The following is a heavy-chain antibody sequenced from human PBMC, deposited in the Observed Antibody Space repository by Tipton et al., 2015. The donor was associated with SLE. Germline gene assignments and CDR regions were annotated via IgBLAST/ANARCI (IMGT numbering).Heavy chain of an antibody. Sequence: QVQLVQSGAEVKKPGSSVKVSCKASGGTFSSYAISWVRQAPGQGLEWMGGIILVFGPAKYAQKFQGRVTITADESTSTLYMELGNLRSEDTAVYYCARESPTVVSHFDYWGQGTLVTVSS. V-gene: IGHV1-69*01. CDR3: ARESPTVVSHFDY. D-gene: IGHD4-23*01. CDR1: GGTFSSYA. J-gene: IGHJ4*02. CDR2: IILVFGPA.